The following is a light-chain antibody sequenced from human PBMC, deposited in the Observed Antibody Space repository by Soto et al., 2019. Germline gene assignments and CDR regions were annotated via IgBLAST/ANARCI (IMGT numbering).Light chain of an antibody. V-gene: IGKV1-27*01. J-gene: IGKJ4*01. CDR1: QDISNY. CDR2: WAS. Sequence: DIQMTQSPSSLSASVGDRFTITCQASQDISNYLNWYQHIPGQPPKLLIYWASTRDSGVPDRFSGSGSGTDFTLTISSLQAEDVAVYSCQQYYRTPITFGGGTKVDIK. CDR3: QQYYRTPIT.